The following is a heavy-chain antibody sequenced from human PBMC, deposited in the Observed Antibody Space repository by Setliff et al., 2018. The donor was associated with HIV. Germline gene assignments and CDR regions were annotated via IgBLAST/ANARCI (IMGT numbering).Heavy chain of an antibody. J-gene: IGHJ3*02. CDR2: IKQDGSEK. Sequence: GSLRLSCAASGFTFSSNWMSWVRQAPGKGLEWVANIKQDGSEKYYVDSVKGRFTISRDNAKNSLYLQMSSLRAEDTAVYYCARGPRRLYAFDIWGQGTMVTVSS. V-gene: IGHV3-7*01. D-gene: IGHD2-2*01. CDR1: GFTFSSNW. CDR3: ARGPRRLYAFDI.